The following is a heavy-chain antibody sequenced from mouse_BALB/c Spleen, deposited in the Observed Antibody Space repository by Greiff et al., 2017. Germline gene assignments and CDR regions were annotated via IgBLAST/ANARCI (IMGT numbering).Heavy chain of an antibody. D-gene: IGHD2-4*01. CDR3: ARIYDYAWFAY. J-gene: IGHJ3*01. CDR2: ISSGGSYT. V-gene: IGHV5-6*01. Sequence: EVQLVESGGDLVKPGGSLKLSCAASGFTFSSYGMSWVRQTPDKRLEWVATISSGGSYTYYPDSVKGRFTISRDNAKNTLYLQMSSLKSEDTAMYYCARIYDYAWFAYWGQGTLVTVSA. CDR1: GFTFSSYG.